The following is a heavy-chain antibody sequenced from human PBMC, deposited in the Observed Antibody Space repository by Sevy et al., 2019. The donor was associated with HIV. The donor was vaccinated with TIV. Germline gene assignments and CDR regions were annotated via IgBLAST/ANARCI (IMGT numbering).Heavy chain of an antibody. CDR1: GFTFSSYA. D-gene: IGHD3-9*01. CDR3: AKDRGIIRYFFDY. Sequence: GGSLRLSCAASGFTFSSYAMSWVRQAPGKGLEWVAAISGSGGSTYYADSVKGRFTISRDNSKNTLYLQMNSLRAEDTAVYYCAKDRGIIRYFFDYWGQGTLVTVSS. CDR2: ISGSGGST. V-gene: IGHV3-23*01. J-gene: IGHJ4*02.